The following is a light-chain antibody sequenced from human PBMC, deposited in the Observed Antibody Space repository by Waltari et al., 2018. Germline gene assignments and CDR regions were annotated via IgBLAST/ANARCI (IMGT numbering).Light chain of an antibody. CDR1: QSVTNY. CDR3: QQRSNWPRT. Sequence: EIVLTQSPDTLSLPPGERATLSCRARQSVTNYLAWYQHKPGQAPRVLIYSASNRATGVPARFSGSGSGTDFTLTISSLEPEDFAVYYCQQRSNWPRTFGQGTKVEVK. V-gene: IGKV3-11*01. CDR2: SAS. J-gene: IGKJ1*01.